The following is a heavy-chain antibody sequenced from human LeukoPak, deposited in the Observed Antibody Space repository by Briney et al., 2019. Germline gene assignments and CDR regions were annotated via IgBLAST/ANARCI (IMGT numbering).Heavy chain of an antibody. CDR2: IYNTVDV. D-gene: IGHD3-22*01. J-gene: IGHJ4*02. V-gene: IGHV4-59*01. Sequence: SETPSLTCTVSGGSIIGSYWTWIRQSPGGGLEYIGYIYNTVDVNYSPSLKSRVTISIDMSRSQFSLRLKSVTAADTAIYYCARSRNYDSTGYNPTYYFDSWGQGALVTVSS. CDR1: GGSIIGSY. CDR3: ARSRNYDSTGYNPTYYFDS.